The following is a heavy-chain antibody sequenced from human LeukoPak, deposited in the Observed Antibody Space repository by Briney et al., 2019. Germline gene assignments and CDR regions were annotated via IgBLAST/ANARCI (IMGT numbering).Heavy chain of an antibody. CDR3: ARADSSNWYWFDP. Sequence: GASVKVSCKASGYTFTGYFIHWLRQAPGQGLEWMGWINPNSGGTNYEQKFQGRVTMTRDTSMGTAYMELSSLRSDDTAVYYCARADSSNWYWFDPWGQGTLVTVSS. CDR1: GYTFTGYF. D-gene: IGHD6-13*01. J-gene: IGHJ5*02. CDR2: INPNSGGT. V-gene: IGHV1-2*02.